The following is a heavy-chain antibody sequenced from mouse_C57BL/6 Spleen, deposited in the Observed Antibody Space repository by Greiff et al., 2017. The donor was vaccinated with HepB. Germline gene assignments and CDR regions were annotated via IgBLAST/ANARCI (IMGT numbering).Heavy chain of an antibody. V-gene: IGHV14-4*01. CDR3: TTWVYHYGSSYVFFDY. CDR1: GFNIKDDY. CDR2: IDPENGDT. Sequence: EVQLQQSGAELVRPGASVKLSCTASGFNIKDDYMHWVKQRPEQGLEWIGWIDPENGDTEYASKFQGKATITADTSSNTAYLQLSSLTSEDTAVYYCTTWVYHYGSSYVFFDYWGQGTTLTVSS. J-gene: IGHJ2*01. D-gene: IGHD1-1*01.